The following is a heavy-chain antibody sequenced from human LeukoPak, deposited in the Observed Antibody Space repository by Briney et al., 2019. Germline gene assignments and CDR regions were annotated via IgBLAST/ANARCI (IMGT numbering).Heavy chain of an antibody. CDR3: ARLAWGRLDY. J-gene: IGHJ4*02. V-gene: IGHV4-30-2*01. D-gene: IGHD7-27*01. CDR1: GGSISSAGYS. CDR2: IFHSGTT. Sequence: PSETLSLTCAVSGGSISSAGYSWGWIRQPPGKGLEWIGYIFHSGTTYYNPSLKSRVTISVDTSKNQFSLKLSSVTAADTAVYYCARLAWGRLDYWGQGTLVTVSS.